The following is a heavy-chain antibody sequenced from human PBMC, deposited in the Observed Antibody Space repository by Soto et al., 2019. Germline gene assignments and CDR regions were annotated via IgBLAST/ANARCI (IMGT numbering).Heavy chain of an antibody. CDR2: ISYDGSNK. Sequence: VQLVESGGGVVQPGRSLRLSCAASGFTFSSYGMHWVRQAPGKGLEWVAVISYDGSNKYYADSVKGRFTISRDNSKNTLYLQMNSLRAEDTAVYYCAKDGVGVVVATDWYFDLWGRGTLVTVSS. D-gene: IGHD5-12*01. V-gene: IGHV3-30*18. CDR3: AKDGVGVVVATDWYFDL. J-gene: IGHJ2*01. CDR1: GFTFSSYG.